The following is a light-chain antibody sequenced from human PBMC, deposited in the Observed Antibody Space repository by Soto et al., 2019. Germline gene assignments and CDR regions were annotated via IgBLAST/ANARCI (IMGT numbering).Light chain of an antibody. V-gene: IGLV2-14*01. Sequence: SVLTQPASVSGSPGQSITISCTGTSSDVGGYNYVSWYQQHPGKAPKLMIYDVSNRPSGVSNRFSGSKSGNTASLTISGLQAEDEADYYCRSYTSSSTFYVFGTVTKVTVL. CDR3: RSYTSSSTFYV. CDR2: DVS. J-gene: IGLJ1*01. CDR1: SSDVGGYNY.